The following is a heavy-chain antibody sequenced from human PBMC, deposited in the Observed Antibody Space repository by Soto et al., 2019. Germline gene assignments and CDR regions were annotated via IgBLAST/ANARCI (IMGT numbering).Heavy chain of an antibody. CDR3: ARDLLEGARPYYYYYGMDV. V-gene: IGHV1-46*01. CDR1: GYTFTSYY. J-gene: IGHJ6*02. Sequence: QVQLVQSGAEVKKPGASVKVSCKASGYTFTSYYKHWVRQAPGQGLEWMGIINPSGGSTSYAQKFQGRVNMTRDTSTSTVYMELSSLRSEETAVYYCARDLLEGARPYYYYYGMDVWGQGTTFTVSS. D-gene: IGHD1-26*01. CDR2: INPSGGST.